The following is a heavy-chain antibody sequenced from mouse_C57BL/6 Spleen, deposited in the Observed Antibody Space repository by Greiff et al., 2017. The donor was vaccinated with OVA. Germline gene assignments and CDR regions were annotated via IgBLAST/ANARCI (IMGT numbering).Heavy chain of an antibody. Sequence: QVQLQQSGAELVRPGASVKLSCKASGYTFTDYYINWVKQRPGQGLEWIARIYPGSGNTYYNEKFKGKATLTAEKSSSTAYMQLSSLTSEDSAVYFCARGGDYDLLSMDYWGQGTSVTVSS. D-gene: IGHD2-4*01. V-gene: IGHV1-76*01. J-gene: IGHJ4*01. CDR3: ARGGDYDLLSMDY. CDR1: GYTFTDYY. CDR2: IYPGSGNT.